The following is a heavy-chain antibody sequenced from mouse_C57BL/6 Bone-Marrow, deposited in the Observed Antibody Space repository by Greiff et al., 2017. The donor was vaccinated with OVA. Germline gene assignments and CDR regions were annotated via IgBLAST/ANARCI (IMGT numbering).Heavy chain of an antibody. Sequence: EVKLVESGGGLVKPGGSLKLSCAASGFTFSDYGMHWVRQAPEKGPEWVAYISSGSSTIYYADTVKGRFTISRDNAKNTLFLQMTSLRSEDTAMYYCARMVTTYFDVWGTGTTVTVSS. V-gene: IGHV5-17*01. CDR2: ISSGSSTI. CDR3: ARMVTTYFDV. D-gene: IGHD2-3*01. J-gene: IGHJ1*03. CDR1: GFTFSDYG.